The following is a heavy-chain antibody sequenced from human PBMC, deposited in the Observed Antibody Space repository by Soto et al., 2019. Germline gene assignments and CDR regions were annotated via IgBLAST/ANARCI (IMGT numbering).Heavy chain of an antibody. V-gene: IGHV1-46*01. D-gene: IGHD6-13*01. CDR3: ARDPLCSSWYWYFDL. J-gene: IGHJ2*01. CDR2: INPSGGST. Sequence: SVKVSCKATCYTFTSYYMHWVRQAPGQGLEWMGIINPSGGSTSYAQKFQGRVTMTRDTSTSTVYMELSSLRSEDTAVYYCARDPLCSSWYWYFDLWGRGSLVTVSS. CDR1: CYTFTSYY.